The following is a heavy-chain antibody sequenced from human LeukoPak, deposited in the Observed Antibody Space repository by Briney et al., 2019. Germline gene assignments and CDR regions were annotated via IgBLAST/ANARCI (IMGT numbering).Heavy chain of an antibody. CDR2: VNPNSGGT. CDR1: GYTFTDDY. CDR3: ARERFDGFDY. V-gene: IGHV1-2*02. D-gene: IGHD3-9*01. Sequence: ASLRVSCKTSGYTFTDDYLHWVRQAPGQGLEWMGWVNPNSGGTKYAQKFEGRVTITRDTSISTAYMELRRLTSDDTAVYYCARERFDGFDYWGQGTLVTVSS. J-gene: IGHJ4*02.